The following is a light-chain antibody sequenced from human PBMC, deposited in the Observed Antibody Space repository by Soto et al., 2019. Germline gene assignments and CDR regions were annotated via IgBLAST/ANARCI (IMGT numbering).Light chain of an antibody. CDR3: QSYDSSLSFYV. V-gene: IGLV1-40*01. CDR1: SSDIGAGYD. J-gene: IGLJ1*01. Sequence: QSVLTQPPSVSGAPGQRVTMSCTGSSSDIGAGYDVHWYQQLPGTAPKLLIYGNSNRPSGVPDRFSGSKSGTSASLAITGLQAEDEADYSCQSYDSSLSFYVFGTGTKVTVL. CDR2: GNS.